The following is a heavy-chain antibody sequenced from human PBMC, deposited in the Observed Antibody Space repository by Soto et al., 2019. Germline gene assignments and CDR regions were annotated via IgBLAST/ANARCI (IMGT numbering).Heavy chain of an antibody. CDR1: GFSLSTSGMC. Sequence: SGPTLVNPTQTLTVTCTFSGFSLSTSGMCVSWIRQPPGKALEWLAFIDWDDDKYYSASLKTRLTISKDTSKNQVVLTMTNMDPVDTATYYCARSHYYGSGSLPDYWGQGTLVTVSS. V-gene: IGHV2-70*01. J-gene: IGHJ4*02. CDR2: IDWDDDK. D-gene: IGHD3-10*01. CDR3: ARSHYYGSGSLPDY.